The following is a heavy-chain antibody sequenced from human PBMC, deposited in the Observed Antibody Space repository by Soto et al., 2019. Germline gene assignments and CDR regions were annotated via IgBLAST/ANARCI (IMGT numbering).Heavy chain of an antibody. CDR3: ARGRGYVYGNNFYGMDV. D-gene: IGHD5-18*01. J-gene: IGHJ6*02. V-gene: IGHV4-34*01. CDR1: RGSFSGFY. CDR2: INHSGST. Sequence: QVQLQQRGAGLLKPSETLALTCGVYRGSFSGFYWTWIRQTPGKGLEWIGQINHSGSTNYNPSFKNRVTISVDRSTNYFSPKMTSVTDADAAVYYCARGRGYVYGNNFYGMDVWGQGTTVTVSS.